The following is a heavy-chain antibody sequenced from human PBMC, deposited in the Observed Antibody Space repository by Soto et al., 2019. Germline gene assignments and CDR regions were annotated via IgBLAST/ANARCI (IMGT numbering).Heavy chain of an antibody. J-gene: IGHJ5*02. V-gene: IGHV1-8*01. D-gene: IGHD2-15*01. CDR2: MNPNSGNT. Sequence: QVQLVQSGAEVKKPGASVKVSCKASGYTFTSYDINWVRQATGQGLEWMGWMNPNSGNTAYAQKFQGRVTMNRNTSIGTAYMELSSLRSEDTAVYSCSRARGALCSGGGCYWFDPWGQGTVVTVSS. CDR3: SRARGALCSGGGCYWFDP. CDR1: GYTFTSYD.